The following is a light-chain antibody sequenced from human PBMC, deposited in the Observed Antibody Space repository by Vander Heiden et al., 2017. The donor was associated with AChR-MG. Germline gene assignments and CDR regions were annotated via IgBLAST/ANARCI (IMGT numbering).Light chain of an antibody. CDR2: RNN. J-gene: IGLJ3*02. CDR1: SSNLGSNY. CDR3: AAWDDSLSGPV. V-gene: IGLV1-47*01. Sequence: QSVLTQPPSASGTPGQRVTLSCSGSSSNLGSNYVYWYPQLPGPAPKRLIYRNNQRPSGVPDRFSGSKSGTSASLAISGLRSEDEADYYCAAWDDSLSGPVFGGGTKLTVL.